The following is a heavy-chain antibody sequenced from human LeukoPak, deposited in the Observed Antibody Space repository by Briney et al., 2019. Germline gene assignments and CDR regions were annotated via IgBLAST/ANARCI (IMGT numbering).Heavy chain of an antibody. J-gene: IGHJ4*02. CDR3: ARVGYSYGFDY. CDR1: GDSISSYY. D-gene: IGHD5-18*01. V-gene: IGHV4-59*01. CDR2: IYYSGST. Sequence: KPSETLSLTCTVSGDSISSYYWSWIRQPPGKGLEWIGYIYYSGSTKYSPSLKSRVTISVDTSKTQFSLKLSSVTAADTAVYYCARVGYSYGFDYWGQGTLVTVSS.